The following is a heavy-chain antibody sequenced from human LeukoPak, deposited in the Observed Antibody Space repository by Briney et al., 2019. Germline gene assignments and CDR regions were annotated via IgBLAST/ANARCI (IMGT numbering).Heavy chain of an antibody. V-gene: IGHV4-39*07. CDR1: GGSISRSSYY. CDR2: IYYSGNT. D-gene: IGHD3-22*01. Sequence: SETLSLTCIVSGGSISRSSYYWGWIRQPPGKGLEWIGSIYYSGNTYNNPSLKSRVTISVDTSKNQFSLKLSSVTAADTAVYYCATAESSYYDSSGSFDYWGQGTLVTVSS. J-gene: IGHJ4*02. CDR3: ATAESSYYDSSGSFDY.